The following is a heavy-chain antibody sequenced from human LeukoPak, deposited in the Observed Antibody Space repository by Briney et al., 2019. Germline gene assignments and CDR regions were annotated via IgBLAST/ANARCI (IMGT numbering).Heavy chain of an antibody. CDR3: ARDMVRGVDY. D-gene: IGHD3-10*01. V-gene: IGHV1-18*04. CDR1: GYTFSSYG. Sequence: GASVKVSCKASGYTFSSYGFNRVRQAPGQGLEWMGWISAYNGDTNYAQKFQGRVTMTTDTSTSTAYMELRSLRSDDTAVYYCARDMVRGVDYWGQGTLVTVSS. J-gene: IGHJ4*02. CDR2: ISAYNGDT.